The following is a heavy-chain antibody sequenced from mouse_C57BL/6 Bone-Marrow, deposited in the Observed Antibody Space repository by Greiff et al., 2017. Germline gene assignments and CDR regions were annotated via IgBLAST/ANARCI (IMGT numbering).Heavy chain of an antibody. V-gene: IGHV1-15*01. J-gene: IGHJ4*01. CDR3: TRSRGWLAMDY. D-gene: IGHD2-3*01. Sequence: VQGVESGAELVRPGASVTLSCKASGYTFTDYEMHWVKQTPVHGLEWIGAIDPATGGTAYNQKFKGKAILTADKSSSTAYMELRSLTSEDSAVYYCTRSRGWLAMDYWGQGTSVTVSS. CDR1: GYTFTDYE. CDR2: IDPATGGT.